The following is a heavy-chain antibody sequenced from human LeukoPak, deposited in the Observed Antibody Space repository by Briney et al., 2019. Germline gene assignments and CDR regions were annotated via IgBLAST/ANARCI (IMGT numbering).Heavy chain of an antibody. CDR3: ARLSSIVGAKDAFDI. J-gene: IGHJ3*02. CDR1: GGSISSSSYY. CDR2: IYYSGST. Sequence: PSETLSLTCTVSGGSISSSSYYWGWIRQPPGKGLEWIGSIYYSGSTYYNPSLKSRVTISVDTSKNQFSLKLSSVTAADTAVYYCARLSSIVGAKDAFDIWGQGTMVTVSS. D-gene: IGHD1-26*01. V-gene: IGHV4-39*01.